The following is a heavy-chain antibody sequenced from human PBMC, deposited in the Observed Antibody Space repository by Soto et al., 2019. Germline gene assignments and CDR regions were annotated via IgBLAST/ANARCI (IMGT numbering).Heavy chain of an antibody. D-gene: IGHD2-2*01. J-gene: IGHJ5*02. V-gene: IGHV4-31*03. CDR2: IYYSGST. Sequence: TLSLTCTVSGGSISSGGYYWSWIRQHPGKGLEWIGYIYYSGSTYYNPSLKSRVTISVDTSKNQFSLKLSSVTAADTAVYYCARDSGVVCSSTSCSWFDPWGQGTLVTASS. CDR3: ARDSGVVCSSTSCSWFDP. CDR1: GGSISSGGYY.